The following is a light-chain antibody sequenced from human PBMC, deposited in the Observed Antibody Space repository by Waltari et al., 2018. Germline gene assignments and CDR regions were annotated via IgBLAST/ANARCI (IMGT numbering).Light chain of an antibody. CDR1: QSIFYSSTNKHY. Sequence: DIVMTQSPDSLAVSLGERATINCKSSQSIFYSSTNKHYLAWYQQKPGQSPKLLISWASTRESGVPDRFSGSGSGTDFTLTISSLQAEDVAVYYCQQYYAPLRTFGQGTKVEVK. J-gene: IGKJ1*01. CDR3: QQYYAPLRT. V-gene: IGKV4-1*01. CDR2: WAS.